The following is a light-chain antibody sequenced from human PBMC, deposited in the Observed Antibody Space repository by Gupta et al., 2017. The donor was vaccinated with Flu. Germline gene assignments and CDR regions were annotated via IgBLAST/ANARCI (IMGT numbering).Light chain of an antibody. CDR3: QSADSSGTFSAV. CDR1: ALPKQY. V-gene: IGLV3-25*03. CDR2: KDS. J-gene: IGLJ7*01. Sequence: GDALPKQYAYWYQQKPGQAPVLVIYKDSERPSGIPERFSGSSSGTTVTLTISGVQAEDEADYYCQSADSSGTFSAVFGGGTQLTVL.